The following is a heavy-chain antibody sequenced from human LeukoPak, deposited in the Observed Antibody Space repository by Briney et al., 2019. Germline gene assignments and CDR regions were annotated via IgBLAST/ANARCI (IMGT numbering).Heavy chain of an antibody. Sequence: PGGSLRLSCAASGFSFSVYEMHWVRQAPGKGLEWISDISSGGTTTYYADSVKGRFTISRDNTKNSLYLQMNRLRVEDTAIYYCTTLTVASNFDSWAREPWSPSPQ. CDR1: GFSFSVYE. D-gene: IGHD6-19*01. J-gene: IGHJ4*02. CDR2: ISSGGTTT. V-gene: IGHV3-48*03. CDR3: TTLTVASNFDS.